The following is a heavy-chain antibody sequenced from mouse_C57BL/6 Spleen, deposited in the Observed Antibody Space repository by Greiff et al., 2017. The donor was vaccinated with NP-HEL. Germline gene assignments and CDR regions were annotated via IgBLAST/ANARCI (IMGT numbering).Heavy chain of an antibody. Sequence: DVKLQESGPGLVKPSQSLSLTCSVTGYSITSGYYWNWIRQFPGNKLEWMGYISYDGSNNYNPSLKNRISITRDTSKNQFFLKLNSVTTEDTATYYCARAVTGSFDYWGQGTTLTVSS. V-gene: IGHV3-6*01. CDR3: ARAVTGSFDY. CDR2: ISYDGSN. J-gene: IGHJ2*01. CDR1: GYSITSGYY. D-gene: IGHD4-1*01.